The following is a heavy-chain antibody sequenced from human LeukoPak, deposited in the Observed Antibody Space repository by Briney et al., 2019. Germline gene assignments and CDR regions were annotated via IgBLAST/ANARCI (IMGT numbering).Heavy chain of an antibody. V-gene: IGHV4-34*01. J-gene: IGHJ4*02. D-gene: IGHD5-24*01. CDR3: SRGTYTVMSTIMGHFDC. CDR1: GGSFSGYN. CDR2: INHSGDT. Sequence: KPSETLSLTCAVFGGSFSGYNWNWIRQPPGKGLEWIGEINHSGDTKYNPSLKSRVTISLDTSKNQFSLKLNSVTAADTAVYYCSRGTYTVMSTIMGHFDCWGQGTLVTVSS.